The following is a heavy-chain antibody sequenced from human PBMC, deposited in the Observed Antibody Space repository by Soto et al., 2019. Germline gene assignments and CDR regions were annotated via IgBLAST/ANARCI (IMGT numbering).Heavy chain of an antibody. V-gene: IGHV4-39*01. J-gene: IGHJ5*02. CDR2: IYYSGST. CDR3: ARHPQAYYDFCSGYYTGWFAP. Sequence: QLQLQESGPGLVKPSETLSLTCTVSGGSISSSSYYWGWIRQPPGKGLEWIGSIYYSGSTYYNPSLTRRVTISVDTCKTQLSLKLSSVTAADTAVYYCARHPQAYYDFCSGYYTGWFAPWGQGTLVTVSS. D-gene: IGHD3-3*01. CDR1: GGSISSSSYY.